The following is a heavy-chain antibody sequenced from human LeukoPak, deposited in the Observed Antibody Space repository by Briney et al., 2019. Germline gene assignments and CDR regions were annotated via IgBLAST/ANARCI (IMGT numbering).Heavy chain of an antibody. Sequence: PSETLSLTCAVSTDSITSNWWSWVRQPPGKGLEWIGEVHKSGSTNYYPSLQSRVTISIDKSKNQIALELTSVTAADTAVYYCAKEIVGAPTPGAYWGQGILVTVSS. CDR1: TDSITSNW. CDR2: VHKSGST. CDR3: AKEIVGAPTPGAY. V-gene: IGHV4-4*02. J-gene: IGHJ4*02. D-gene: IGHD1-26*01.